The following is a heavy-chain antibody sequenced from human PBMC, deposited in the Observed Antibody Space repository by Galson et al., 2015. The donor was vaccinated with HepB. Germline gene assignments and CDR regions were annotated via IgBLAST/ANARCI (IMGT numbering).Heavy chain of an antibody. D-gene: IGHD3-10*01. CDR2: ITPIFGTA. V-gene: IGHV1-69*13. CDR1: GGTFSRYT. Sequence: SVKVSCKASGGTFSRYTINWVRQPPGQGLEWMGGITPIFGTANYAQKFQGRVTITADESTSTAYMELSSLRFEDTAVYYCAREGRAEVTKPVDYWGQGTLVTVSS. CDR3: AREGRAEVTKPVDY. J-gene: IGHJ4*02.